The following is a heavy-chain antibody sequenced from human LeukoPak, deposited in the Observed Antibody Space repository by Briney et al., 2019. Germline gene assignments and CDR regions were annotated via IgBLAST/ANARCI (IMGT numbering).Heavy chain of an antibody. V-gene: IGHV3-74*01. J-gene: IGHJ4*02. CDR1: GFTFSSYW. D-gene: IGHD4-17*01. CDR3: ARVYGGYGDYHFDY. CDR2: INSDGSST. Sequence: GGSLRLSCAASGFTFSSYWMHWVRQAPGKGLVWVPRINSDGSSTSYADSVKGRFTISRDNAKNTLFLQMNGLRAEDTAVYYCARVYGGYGDYHFDYWGQGTLVTVSS.